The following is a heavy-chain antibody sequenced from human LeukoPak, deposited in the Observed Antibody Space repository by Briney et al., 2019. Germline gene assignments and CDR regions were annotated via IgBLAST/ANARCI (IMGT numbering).Heavy chain of an antibody. Sequence: SETLSLTCTVSGGSISSYYWSWIRQPPGKGLEWIGYIYYSGSTNYNPSLKSRVTISIDTSKNQFSLKLSSVTAADTAVYYCARGGYSGYDPDLFDYWGQGTLVTVSS. J-gene: IGHJ4*02. CDR2: IYYSGST. CDR3: ARGGYSGYDPDLFDY. V-gene: IGHV4-59*08. CDR1: GGSISSYY. D-gene: IGHD5-12*01.